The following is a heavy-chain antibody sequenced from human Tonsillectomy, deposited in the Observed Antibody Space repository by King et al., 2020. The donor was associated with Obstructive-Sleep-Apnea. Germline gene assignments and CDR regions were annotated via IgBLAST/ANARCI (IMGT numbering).Heavy chain of an antibody. CDR2: IYYSGST. Sequence: VQLQESGPGLVKPSETLSLTCTVSGGSISSYYWSWIRQPPGKGLEWIGYIYYSGSTNYNPSLKSRVTISVDTSKNQFSLKLSSVTAADTAVYYCASTPPYYDILTGFFVDVWGHGTPVTVSS. CDR3: ASTPPYYDILTGFFVDV. V-gene: IGHV4-59*08. CDR1: GGSISSYY. J-gene: IGHJ6*02. D-gene: IGHD3-9*01.